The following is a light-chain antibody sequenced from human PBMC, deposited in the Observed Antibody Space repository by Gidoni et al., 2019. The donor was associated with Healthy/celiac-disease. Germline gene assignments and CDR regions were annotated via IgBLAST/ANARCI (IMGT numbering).Light chain of an antibody. CDR3: AAWDDSLNGVV. V-gene: IGLV1-36*01. J-gene: IGLJ2*01. CDR1: NSNIGNNA. Sequence: QSVPTQPHSASEALRPRITISCSGTNSNIGNNAVHWYPQLPGKAPKLLIYYDDLLRSGVSDRFSGSSSGTSASLAISGLQSDDDADYYCAAWDDSLNGVVFGGGTKLTVL. CDR2: YDD.